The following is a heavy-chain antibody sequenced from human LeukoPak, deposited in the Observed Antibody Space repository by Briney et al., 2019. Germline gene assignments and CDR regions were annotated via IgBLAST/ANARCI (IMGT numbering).Heavy chain of an antibody. CDR1: GYTFTGYY. V-gene: IGHV1-2*02. D-gene: IGHD6-13*01. CDR3: ARVWGIAAAGQIDY. Sequence: GASVKVSCKASGYTFTGYYMHWVRQAPGQGLEWMGWINPNSGGTNYAQKFQGRVTMTRDTSISTAYMELSRLRSDDTAVYYCARVWGIAAAGQIDYWGQGTLVTVSS. J-gene: IGHJ4*02. CDR2: INPNSGGT.